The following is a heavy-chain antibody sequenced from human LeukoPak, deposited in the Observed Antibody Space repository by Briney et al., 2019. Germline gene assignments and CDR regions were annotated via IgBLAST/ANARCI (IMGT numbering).Heavy chain of an antibody. D-gene: IGHD6-13*01. CDR1: GFTFRYAW. CDR2: IKSSNDDGTT. Sequence: PGGSLRLSCAASGFTFRYAWMNWVRQAPGKGLEWVGRIKSSNDDGTTDYAAPVKGRFTISRDDSKNTVYLQMNSLKTEDTAVYYCQGSSHEPDFFDHWGQGALVTVSS. CDR3: QGSSHEPDFFDH. V-gene: IGHV3-15*07. J-gene: IGHJ4*02.